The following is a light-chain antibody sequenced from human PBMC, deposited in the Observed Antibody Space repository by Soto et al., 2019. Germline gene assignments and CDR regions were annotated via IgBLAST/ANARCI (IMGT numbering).Light chain of an antibody. J-gene: IGLJ1*01. CDR3: SSYTTSNTRQIV. V-gene: IGLV2-14*03. CDR2: DVS. CDR1: SSDVGGYNY. Sequence: PSTLSGSPGQSITISCTGTSSDVGGYNYVSWYQHHPGKAPKLMIFDVSNRPSGVSNRFSGSKSGNTASLTISGLQPEDEADYYCSSYTTSNTRQIVFGTGTKVTVL.